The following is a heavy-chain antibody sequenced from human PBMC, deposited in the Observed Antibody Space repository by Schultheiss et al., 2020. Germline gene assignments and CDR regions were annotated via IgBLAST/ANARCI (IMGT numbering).Heavy chain of an antibody. J-gene: IGHJ6*02. CDR3: ARDLGGSYQVYYYYYGMDV. V-gene: IGHV1-69*01. Sequence: AVKVSCKASGGTFSSYAISWVRQAPGQGLEWMGGIIPIFGTANYAQKFQGRVTITADESTSTAYMELSSLRSEDTAVYYCARDLGGSYQVYYYYYGMDVWGPGTTVTVAS. D-gene: IGHD1-26*01. CDR1: GGTFSSYA. CDR2: IIPIFGTA.